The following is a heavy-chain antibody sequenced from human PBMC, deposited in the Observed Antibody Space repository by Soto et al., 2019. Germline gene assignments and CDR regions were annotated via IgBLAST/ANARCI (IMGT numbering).Heavy chain of an antibody. CDR3: AMVPAAPNWFDP. V-gene: IGHV4-59*01. D-gene: IGHD2-2*01. J-gene: IGHJ5*02. CDR1: GGSISSYY. Sequence: SETLSLTCTVSGGSISSYYWSWIRQPPGKGLEWIGYIYYSGSTNYNPSLKSRVTISVDTSKNQFSLKLSSVTAADTAVYYCAMVPAAPNWFDPWGQGTLVTVSS. CDR2: IYYSGST.